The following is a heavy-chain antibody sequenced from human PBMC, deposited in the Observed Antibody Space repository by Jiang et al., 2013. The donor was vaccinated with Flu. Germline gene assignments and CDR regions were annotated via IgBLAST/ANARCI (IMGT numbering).Heavy chain of an antibody. CDR2: LNPNSGDT. Sequence: SGAEVKKSGASVKVSCKASGYSFTAYYTHWVRQAPGQGLEWMGWLNPNSGDTNYVEKFQGRVTMTRDTSISTAYMELSRLTSDDTAVYYCARENLDYDPSAYHRRGAFDIWGQGTMVTVSS. CDR1: GYSFTAYY. J-gene: IGHJ3*02. V-gene: IGHV1-2*02. CDR3: ARENLDYDPSAYHRRGAFDI. D-gene: IGHD3-22*01.